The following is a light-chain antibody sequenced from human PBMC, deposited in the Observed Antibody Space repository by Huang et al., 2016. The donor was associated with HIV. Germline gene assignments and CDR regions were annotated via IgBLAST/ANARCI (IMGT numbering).Light chain of an antibody. Sequence: EIVLTQSPATLSFFPGQRVSLSCRASQNINTHLDWYQQRPGQPPRLLIYDASSRVPGVAARFSGRCAGTDFTLTISSLESEDFATYYCQQRVNGLTFGGGTKV. V-gene: IGKV3-11*01. CDR1: QNINTH. J-gene: IGKJ4*01. CDR2: DAS. CDR3: QQRVNGLT.